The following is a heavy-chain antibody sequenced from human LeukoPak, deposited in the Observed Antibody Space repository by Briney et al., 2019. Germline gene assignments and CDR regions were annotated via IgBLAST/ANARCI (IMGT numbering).Heavy chain of an antibody. CDR1: GGSISSYY. CDR2: IYYSGST. CDR3: ARVIDSGSTLYYFDY. J-gene: IGHJ4*02. Sequence: SETLSLTCTVPGGSISSYYWSWIRQPPGKGLEWIGYIYYSGSTNYNPSLKSRVTISVDTSKNQFSLKLSSVTAADTAVYYCARVIDSGSTLYYFDYWGQGTLVTVSS. V-gene: IGHV4-59*01. D-gene: IGHD1-26*01.